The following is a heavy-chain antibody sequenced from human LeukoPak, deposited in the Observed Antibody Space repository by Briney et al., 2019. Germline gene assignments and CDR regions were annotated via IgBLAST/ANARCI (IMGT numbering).Heavy chain of an antibody. D-gene: IGHD3-10*01. J-gene: IGHJ4*02. V-gene: IGHV4-34*01. Sequence: SETLSLTCAVYGGSFSGYYWTWIRQPPGKGLEWIGEINHSGSTNYNPSLKSRVTISVDTSKNQFSLKLSSVIAADTAVYYCTRGGYGPGSHYRNWGQGTLVTVSS. CDR2: INHSGST. CDR3: TRGGYGPGSHYRN. CDR1: GGSFSGYY.